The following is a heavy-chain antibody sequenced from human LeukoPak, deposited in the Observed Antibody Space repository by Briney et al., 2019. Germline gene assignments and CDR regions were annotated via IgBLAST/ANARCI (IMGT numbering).Heavy chain of an antibody. J-gene: IGHJ4*02. Sequence: SGTLSLTCAVSGGSISSSSYYWGWIRQPPGKGLEWIGSIYYSGSTYYNPSLKSRVTISVDTSKNQFSLKLSSVTAADTAVYYCAREFFLGYFDYWGQGTLVTVPS. CDR1: GGSISSSSYY. CDR2: IYYSGST. D-gene: IGHD2/OR15-2a*01. V-gene: IGHV4-39*07. CDR3: AREFFLGYFDY.